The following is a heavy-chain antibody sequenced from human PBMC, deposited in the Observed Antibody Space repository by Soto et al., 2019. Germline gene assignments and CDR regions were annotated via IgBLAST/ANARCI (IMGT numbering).Heavy chain of an antibody. J-gene: IGHJ3*01. CDR3: AKDRALLWYEESSDAFEV. CDR1: GFTFSDYA. D-gene: IGHD3-10*01. CDR2: ISGNGDNK. V-gene: IGHV3-23*01. Sequence: EVQLLESGGGLVQAGGSRRLSCAASGFTFSDYAMSWVRQAPGKGLGWVSGISGNGDNKKYADSVRGRFTISRDTSKNTVERQMNRLRAEDTAVYYCAKDRALLWYEESSDAFEVWGQGTTVTVS.